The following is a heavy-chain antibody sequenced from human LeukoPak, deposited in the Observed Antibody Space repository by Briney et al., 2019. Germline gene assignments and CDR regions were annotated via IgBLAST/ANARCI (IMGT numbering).Heavy chain of an antibody. V-gene: IGHV4-34*01. Sequence: SETLSLTCAVYGGSFSGYYWSWIRQPPGKGLEWIGEINHSESTNYNPSLKSRVTISVDTSKNQFSLKLSSVTAADTAVYYCARLWASDYYDSSGYRPRDYWGQGTLVTVSS. CDR2: INHSEST. D-gene: IGHD3-22*01. CDR3: ARLWASDYYDSSGYRPRDY. CDR1: GGSFSGYY. J-gene: IGHJ4*02.